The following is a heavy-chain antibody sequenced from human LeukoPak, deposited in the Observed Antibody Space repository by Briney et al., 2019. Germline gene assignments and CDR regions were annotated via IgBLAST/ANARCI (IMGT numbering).Heavy chain of an antibody. J-gene: IGHJ4*02. CDR2: MNPNRGNT. V-gene: IGHV1-8*01. CDR3: ARGYYDTSGYYYRLDS. Sequence: ASVKVSCKASGYTFTTYDINWVRQATGQGLEWMGWMNPNRGNTGYKQKFQGRVTMTGNTSISTAYMELSSLRSEDTAVYYCARGYYDTSGYYYRLDSWGQGTLVTVSS. D-gene: IGHD3-22*01. CDR1: GYTFTTYD.